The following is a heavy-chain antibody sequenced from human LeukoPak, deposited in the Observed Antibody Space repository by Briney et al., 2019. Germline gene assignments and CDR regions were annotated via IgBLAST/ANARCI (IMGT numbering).Heavy chain of an antibody. CDR1: GYAFIGYY. D-gene: IGHD3-22*01. CDR2: INPNSGGT. Sequence: ASVKVSCKASGYAFIGYYIHWLRQAPGQGLEWMGWINPNSGGTNYAQKFQGRVTMTRDTSISTAYMELSRLRSDDTAVYYCAGYSSGLYFDYWGQGTLVTVSS. CDR3: AGYSSGLYFDY. V-gene: IGHV1-2*02. J-gene: IGHJ4*02.